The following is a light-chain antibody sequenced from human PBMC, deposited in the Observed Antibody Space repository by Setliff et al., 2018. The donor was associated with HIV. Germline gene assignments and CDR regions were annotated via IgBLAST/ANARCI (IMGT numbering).Light chain of an antibody. CDR2: EVS. CDR3: SSYTSSGTPYV. J-gene: IGLJ1*01. CDR1: ISDVGGFNY. Sequence: QSALAQPASVSGSPGQSITISCTGTISDVGGFNYVSWYQQHPGKAPKLMIYEVSNRPSWISNRFSGSKSANTASLTISGLQAEDEADYYCSSYTSSGTPYVFGTGTKVT. V-gene: IGLV2-14*01.